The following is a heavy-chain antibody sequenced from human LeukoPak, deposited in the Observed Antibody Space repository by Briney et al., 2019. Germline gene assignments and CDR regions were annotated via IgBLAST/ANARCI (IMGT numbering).Heavy chain of an antibody. V-gene: IGHV1-2*02. J-gene: IGHJ6*02. CDR3: AREVVVIGASRNYYNGLTS. CDR2: INPNSGNA. D-gene: IGHD2-21*01. CDR1: GYTFTSYY. Sequence: ASVRVSCKASGYTFTSYYYHWVRQAPGQGLEWMGWINPNSGNADYPQKFQGRVTLTRDTSISTVYMEVSSLTSDDSAIYYCAREVVVIGASRNYYNGLTSGARGPRSPSP.